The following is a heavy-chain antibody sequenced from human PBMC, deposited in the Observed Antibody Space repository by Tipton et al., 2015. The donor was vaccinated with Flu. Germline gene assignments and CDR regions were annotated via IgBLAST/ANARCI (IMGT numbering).Heavy chain of an antibody. CDR3: ARILRYFDWLLESPGY. CDR1: GFTFNSYS. Sequence: SLRLSCAASGFTFNSYSLHWVRQAPGKGLEWLAVISYDGSNKQYADSVKGRFTISRDNSKNTVYLQMNSLGAEDTAVYYCARILRYFDWLLESPGYWGQGTLVTVSS. V-gene: IGHV3-30*17. D-gene: IGHD3-9*01. J-gene: IGHJ4*02. CDR2: ISYDGSNK.